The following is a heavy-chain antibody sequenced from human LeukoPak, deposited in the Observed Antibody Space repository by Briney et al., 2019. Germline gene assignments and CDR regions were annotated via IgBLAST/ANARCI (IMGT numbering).Heavy chain of an antibody. CDR2: IIPIFGTA. J-gene: IGHJ4*02. Sequence: SVKVSCKASGGTFSSYAISWVRQAPGQGLEWMGGIIPIFGTANYAQKFQGRVTITADKSTSTAYMELSSLRSEDTAVYYCARASYYYDSSGYVAVGYYFDYWGQGTLVTVSS. CDR3: ARASYYYDSSGYVAVGYYFDY. CDR1: GGTFSSYA. D-gene: IGHD3-22*01. V-gene: IGHV1-69*06.